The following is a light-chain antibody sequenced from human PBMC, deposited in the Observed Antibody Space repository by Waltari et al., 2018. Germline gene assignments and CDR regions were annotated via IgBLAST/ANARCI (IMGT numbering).Light chain of an antibody. CDR3: SSYTSTWV. J-gene: IGLJ3*02. V-gene: IGLV2-14*01. CDR2: DVS. Sequence: QSALTQSASVSGSPGPSITISCTGTSSDFVVFNYVSGYQQHPGKAPQLMINDVSKRPSGVSNRFSGSKSGNTASLTISGLQAEDEADYYCSSYTSTWVFGGGTKLTVL. CDR1: SSDFVVFNY.